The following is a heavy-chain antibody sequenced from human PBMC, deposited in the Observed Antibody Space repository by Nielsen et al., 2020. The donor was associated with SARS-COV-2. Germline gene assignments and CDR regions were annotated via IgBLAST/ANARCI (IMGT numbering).Heavy chain of an antibody. CDR1: GGSISSYY. Sequence: SETLSLTCAVSGGSISSYYWSWIRQPPGKGLEWIGEINHSGSTNYNPSLKSRVTISVDTSKNQFSLKLSSVTAADTAVFYCARAYSSGLYCYFDLWGRGTLVTVSS. CDR2: INHSGST. D-gene: IGHD6-19*01. V-gene: IGHV4-34*01. CDR3: ARAYSSGLYCYFDL. J-gene: IGHJ2*01.